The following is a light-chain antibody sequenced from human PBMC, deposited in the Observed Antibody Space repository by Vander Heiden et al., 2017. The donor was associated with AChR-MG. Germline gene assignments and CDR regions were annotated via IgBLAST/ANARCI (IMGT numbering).Light chain of an antibody. Sequence: QSALTQPRSVSGSPGQSVTISCTGASSDVGGYNYVSWYQHHPGKAPKLMSYDVAKRPSGVPDRSSGSKSGNTASLTISGLQAEDEADYYCCSYAASNPYVFGSGTKVNVL. J-gene: IGLJ1*01. V-gene: IGLV2-11*01. CDR1: SSDVGGYNY. CDR3: CSYAASNPYV. CDR2: DVA.